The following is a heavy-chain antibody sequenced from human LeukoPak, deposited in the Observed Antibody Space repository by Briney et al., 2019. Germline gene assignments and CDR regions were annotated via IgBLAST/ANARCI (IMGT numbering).Heavy chain of an antibody. CDR1: GFTFISDW. J-gene: IGHJ4*02. CDR2: IDQVGSGK. CDR3: ARAAYGSVDY. Sequence: GGSLRLSCAASGFTFISDWMSWVRQVPGKGLEGGANIDQVGSGKYYVDSVTGLFTISRDNAKKLKFLQINSLRAEDTAVYYCARAAYGSVDYWGQGTLVTVSS. V-gene: IGHV3-7*04. D-gene: IGHD6-25*01.